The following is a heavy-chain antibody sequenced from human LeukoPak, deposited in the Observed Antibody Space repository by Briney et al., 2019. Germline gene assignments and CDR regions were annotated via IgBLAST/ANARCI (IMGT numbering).Heavy chain of an antibody. V-gene: IGHV4-39*07. D-gene: IGHD6-13*01. Sequence: SETLSLTCTVSGGSISSSSYYWGWIRQPPGKGLEWIGSIYYSGSTYYNPSLKSRVTISVDTSKNQFSLKLSSVTAADTAVYYCARDLGIAAAGTHGWGQGTLVTVSS. CDR2: IYYSGST. J-gene: IGHJ4*02. CDR1: GGSISSSSYY. CDR3: ARDLGIAAAGTHG.